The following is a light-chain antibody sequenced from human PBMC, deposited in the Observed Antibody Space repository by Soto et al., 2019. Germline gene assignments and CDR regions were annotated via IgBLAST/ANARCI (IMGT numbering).Light chain of an antibody. Sequence: DIQLTQSPSFLSSSVGDRVTITCRASQGISNYVLWYQQKPGKAPKLLIYAASTLQSGVASRFSGSRSGTEFTLTISILQPEDFTNYYCQHLDSYPITIGQETRLKIK. CDR3: QHLDSYPIT. V-gene: IGKV1-9*01. CDR1: QGISNY. J-gene: IGKJ5*01. CDR2: AAS.